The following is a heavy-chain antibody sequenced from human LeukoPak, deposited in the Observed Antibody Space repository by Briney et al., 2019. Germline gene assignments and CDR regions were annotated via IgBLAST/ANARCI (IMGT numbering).Heavy chain of an antibody. J-gene: IGHJ4*02. CDR2: IYTSGST. D-gene: IGHD1-14*01. Sequence: KPSETLSLTCTVSGGSISSYYWSWIRQPAGKGLEWIGRIYTSGSTNYNPSLKSRVTMSVDTSKNQFSLKLSSVTAADTAVYYCARERNPSVRLLFDYWGQGTLVTVSS. CDR3: ARERNPSVRLLFDY. V-gene: IGHV4-4*07. CDR1: GGSISSYY.